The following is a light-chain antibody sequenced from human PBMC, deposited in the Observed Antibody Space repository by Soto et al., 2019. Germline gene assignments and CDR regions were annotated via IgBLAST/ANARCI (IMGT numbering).Light chain of an antibody. CDR2: GAS. Sequence: EMVVTQSPATLSMSPGGRATLSCRTSESISRNLAWYQQKLGQAPRLLIYGASTRATGVPDRFTGSGSGTDFILTITSLQSEDFGIYYCQQYYHWPRTFGQGT. CDR1: ESISRN. J-gene: IGKJ1*01. CDR3: QQYYHWPRT. V-gene: IGKV3-15*01.